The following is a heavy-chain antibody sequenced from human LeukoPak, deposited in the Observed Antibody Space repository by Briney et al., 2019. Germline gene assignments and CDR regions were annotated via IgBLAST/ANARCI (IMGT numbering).Heavy chain of an antibody. J-gene: IGHJ4*02. CDR3: ARGLASGYPPIPFDY. Sequence: PSETLSLTCAVFGGSFDGYYWSWIRQPPGKGLEWIGEITYDGSTNYNPSLKSRVTISVDTSKIQSTLDLSSVTAADTAVYYCARGLASGYPPIPFDYWGQGTQVTVSS. V-gene: IGHV4-34*01. CDR2: ITYDGST. D-gene: IGHD3-3*01. CDR1: GGSFDGYY.